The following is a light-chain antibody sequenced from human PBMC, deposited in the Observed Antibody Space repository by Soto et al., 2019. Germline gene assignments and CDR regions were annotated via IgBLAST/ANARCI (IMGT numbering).Light chain of an antibody. J-gene: IGKJ1*01. CDR2: AAS. CDR1: QGISNF. CDR3: QQLKSYPRT. Sequence: DIQLTQSPSFLSASVGDRVTITCWASQGISNFLAWYQQKPGKPPNLLIYAASTLESGVPSRFSGSGSGTEFTLTISSLQPEDFATYYCQQLKSYPRTFGQGTKVEIK. V-gene: IGKV1-9*01.